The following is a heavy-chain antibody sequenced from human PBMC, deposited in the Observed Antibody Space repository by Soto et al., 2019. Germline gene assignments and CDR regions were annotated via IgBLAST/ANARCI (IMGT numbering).Heavy chain of an antibody. V-gene: IGHV4-30-4*01. J-gene: IGHJ6*02. CDR2: IFYSGTT. CDR3: ALTDYSNSGPPPDYYGMDV. CDR1: GDSISSADYY. Sequence: KTSETLSLTCTVSGDSISSADYYWSWIRQTPGKGLEWIGHIFYSGTTYYNPSLKSRLTISVDTSKNHFSLRLTSVTAADTAVYYCALTDYSNSGPPPDYYGMDVWGQGTTVTVSS. D-gene: IGHD4-4*01.